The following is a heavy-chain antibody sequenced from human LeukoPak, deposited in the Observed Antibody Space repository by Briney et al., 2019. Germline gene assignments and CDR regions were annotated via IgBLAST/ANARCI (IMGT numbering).Heavy chain of an antibody. CDR2: IYASGST. D-gene: IGHD1-26*01. J-gene: IGHJ5*02. Sequence: SETLSLTCTVSGGSISSYYWSWIRQPAGKGLEGIGRIYASGSTNYNPSLKSRVTMSVDTSKSQFSLKLISVTAADTAVYYCARDPRGIVGANHNWFDPWGQGTLVTVSS. V-gene: IGHV4-4*07. CDR1: GGSISSYY. CDR3: ARDPRGIVGANHNWFDP.